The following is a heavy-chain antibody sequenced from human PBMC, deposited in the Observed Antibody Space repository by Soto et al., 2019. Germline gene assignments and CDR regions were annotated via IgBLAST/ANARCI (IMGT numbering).Heavy chain of an antibody. CDR3: ARSYYDSSASYASYGMDV. D-gene: IGHD3-22*01. J-gene: IGHJ6*02. Sequence: PGVSLRLSCAASGFTFSSFWMSWVRQAPGKGLEWVAKIKEDGSEKSYVDSVKGRFTISRDNAKNSLYLQMNSLRAEDTAVYYCARSYYDSSASYASYGMDVWGQGTTVTVSS. CDR1: GFTFSSFW. CDR2: IKEDGSEK. V-gene: IGHV3-7*01.